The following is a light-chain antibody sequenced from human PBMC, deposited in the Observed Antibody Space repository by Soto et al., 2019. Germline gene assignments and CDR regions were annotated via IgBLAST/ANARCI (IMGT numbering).Light chain of an antibody. V-gene: IGLV2-14*01. CDR1: RSDVGGYNY. CDR3: SSYTSTSTPLYV. CDR2: EVS. Sequence: QSALTQPPSVSGSPGQSITISCTGTRSDVGGYNYVSWYQQHPGKAPKLMIYEVSKRPSGVSDRFSGSKSGNTASLTVSGLQAEAEADYYCSSYTSTSTPLYVFGTGTKVTVL. J-gene: IGLJ1*01.